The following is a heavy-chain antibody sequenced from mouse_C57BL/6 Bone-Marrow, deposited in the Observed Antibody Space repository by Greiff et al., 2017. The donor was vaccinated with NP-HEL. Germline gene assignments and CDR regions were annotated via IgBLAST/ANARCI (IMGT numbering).Heavy chain of an antibody. CDR1: GFTFSSYG. J-gene: IGHJ2*01. V-gene: IGHV5-6*01. CDR2: ISSGGSYT. Sequence: EVKLVESGGDLVKPGGSLKLSCAASGFTFSSYGMSWVRQTPDKRLEWVATISSGGSYTYYPDSVKGRFTISRDNAKNTLYLQMSSLKTEDTAMYYCARNWDPDYWGQGTTLTVSS. CDR3: ARNWDPDY. D-gene: IGHD4-1*01.